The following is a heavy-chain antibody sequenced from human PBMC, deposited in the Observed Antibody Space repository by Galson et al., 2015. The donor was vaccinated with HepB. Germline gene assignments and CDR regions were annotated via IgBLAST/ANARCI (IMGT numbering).Heavy chain of an antibody. J-gene: IGHJ4*02. CDR3: ARDEGSMGATSQD. Sequence: SVKVSGKASGCTFSSYTISWGRQAPGQGLEGMGGIIPIFGIANNAQKFQGRVTITADESTSTAYMELSSLRFEDPAVYYWARDEGSMGATSQDWGQGTLVTVSS. CDR1: GCTFSSYT. CDR2: IIPIFGIA. D-gene: IGHD1-26*01. V-gene: IGHV1-69*13.